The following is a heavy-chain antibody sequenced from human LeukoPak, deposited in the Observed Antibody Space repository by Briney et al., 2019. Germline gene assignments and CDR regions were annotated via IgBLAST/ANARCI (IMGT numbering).Heavy chain of an antibody. D-gene: IGHD3-16*01. V-gene: IGHV3-30*18. Sequence: GGSLRLSCASSGFTFSAYGMHWVRQGPGKGLEWVAVISFDGTNAYYAASVQGRFTISRDSSVSTLYLQMNSLRPEDTAVYYCAKAAGYSYDYYWGLDVWGQGTTVTVSS. J-gene: IGHJ6*02. CDR2: ISFDGTNA. CDR1: GFTFSAYG. CDR3: AKAAGYSYDYYWGLDV.